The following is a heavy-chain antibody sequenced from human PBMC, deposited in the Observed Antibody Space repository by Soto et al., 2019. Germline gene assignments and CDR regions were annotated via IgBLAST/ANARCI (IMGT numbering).Heavy chain of an antibody. J-gene: IGHJ6*02. V-gene: IGHV5-10-1*01. CDR2: IDPSDSYT. CDR3: ARQSPGDLEYCSSTGCSQGYGMDV. CDR1: GYSFTSYW. D-gene: IGHD2-2*01. Sequence: GESLKISCKGSGYSFTSYWISWVRQMPGKGLEWMGRIDPSDSYTNYSPSFQGHVTISADKSISTAYLQWSSLKASDTAMYYCARQSPGDLEYCSSTGCSQGYGMDVWGQGTTVTVSS.